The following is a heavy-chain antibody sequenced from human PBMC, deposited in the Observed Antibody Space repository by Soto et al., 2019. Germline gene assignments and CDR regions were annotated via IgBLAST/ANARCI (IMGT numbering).Heavy chain of an antibody. J-gene: IGHJ5*02. CDR1: GYNFATYW. CDR2: IYPGDSGS. Sequence: GESLKISCEGFGYNFATYWIAWVRQMPGKGLEYMGIIYPGDSGSRYSPSFQGQVTFSADKSISTAYMQWSSLKASDTAMYYCARHGFYGDYASNYFDPWGQGTLVTVSS. V-gene: IGHV5-51*01. CDR3: ARHGFYGDYASNYFDP. D-gene: IGHD4-17*01.